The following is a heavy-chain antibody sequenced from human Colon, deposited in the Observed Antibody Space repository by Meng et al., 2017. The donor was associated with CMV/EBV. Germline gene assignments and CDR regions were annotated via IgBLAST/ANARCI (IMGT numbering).Heavy chain of an antibody. Sequence: GESLKISCAASGFTFSSYAMSWVRQAPGKGLEWVSVIYSGGSSTYYADSVKGRFTISRDNSKNTLYLQMSSPRAEDTAVYYCATHPYTGSTSDYWGQGTLVTVSS. D-gene: IGHD6-6*01. CDR2: IYSGGSST. V-gene: IGHV3-23*03. J-gene: IGHJ4*02. CDR1: GFTFSSYA. CDR3: ATHPYTGSTSDY.